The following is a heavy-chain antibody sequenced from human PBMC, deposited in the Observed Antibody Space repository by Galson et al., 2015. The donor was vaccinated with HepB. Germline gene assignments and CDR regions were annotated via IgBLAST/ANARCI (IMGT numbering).Heavy chain of an antibody. Sequence: SLRLSCAASGFTFSSYCMHWARQAPGKGLEWVAVISYDGRNRHYPESVKGRFTISRDNSKNTLYLQMNSLRPEDTAVYYCAKEQRQWLVPAGDAFDIWGQGTMVTVSS. CDR3: AKEQRQWLVPAGDAFDI. CDR2: ISYDGRNR. J-gene: IGHJ3*02. D-gene: IGHD6-19*01. V-gene: IGHV3-30*18. CDR1: GFTFSSYC.